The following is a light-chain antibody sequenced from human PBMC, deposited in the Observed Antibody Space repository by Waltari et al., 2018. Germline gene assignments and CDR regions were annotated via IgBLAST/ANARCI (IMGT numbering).Light chain of an antibody. CDR1: QSVGKY. CDR2: HAS. CDR3: QKYDYLPAT. V-gene: IGKV3-20*01. J-gene: IGKJ1*01. Sequence: EVVLTQSPGTLSLSPGERATLSCRASQSVGKYLAWYQQKPGQAPRLLLYHASTRAPGIPDRFSGSGSGTDFSLTISRLEPEDFAVYYCQKYDYLPATFGQGTKVEIK.